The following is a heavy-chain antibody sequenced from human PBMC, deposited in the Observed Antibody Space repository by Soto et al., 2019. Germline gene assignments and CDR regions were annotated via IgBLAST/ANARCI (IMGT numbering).Heavy chain of an antibody. CDR1: GYTFTSYA. D-gene: IGHD3-3*01. J-gene: IGHJ4*02. CDR2: INAGNGNT. Sequence: SAEVTWKASGYTFTSYARHWVRQAPGQRLEWMGWINAGNGNTKYSQKFQGRVTITRDTSASTAYMELSSLRSEDTAVYYCTFWSGYYKSDYWGQGTLVTSPQ. CDR3: TFWSGYYKSDY. V-gene: IGHV1-3*01.